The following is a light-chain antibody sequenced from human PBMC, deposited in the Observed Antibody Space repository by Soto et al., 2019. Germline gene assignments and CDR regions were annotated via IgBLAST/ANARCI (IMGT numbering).Light chain of an antibody. V-gene: IGLV2-8*02. CDR3: SSFAGNNNLV. J-gene: IGLJ2*01. CDR1: SSDVGGYNY. Sequence: QSALTQPPSASRSPGQPVTISCTGTSSDVGGYNYVSWYQQHPGKAPKLMISEVSKRPSGVPDRFSGSKSGNTASLSVSGLQAEDEADYYCSSFAGNNNLVFGGGTMLTVL. CDR2: EVS.